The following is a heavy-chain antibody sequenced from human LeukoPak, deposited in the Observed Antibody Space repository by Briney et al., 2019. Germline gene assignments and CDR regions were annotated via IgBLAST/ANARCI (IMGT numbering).Heavy chain of an antibody. CDR3: ARDGPQWLAQFDY. Sequence: KPSETLSLTCSVSGGSISTYQWSWIRQPPGKGLEWIGNVYKSGSTNYNPSLKSRVTISVDMSKKEFSLKLTSVTGADTAVCYCARDGPQWLAQFDYWGQGALVTVSS. CDR2: VYKSGST. D-gene: IGHD6-19*01. J-gene: IGHJ4*02. CDR1: GGSISTYQ. V-gene: IGHV4-59*01.